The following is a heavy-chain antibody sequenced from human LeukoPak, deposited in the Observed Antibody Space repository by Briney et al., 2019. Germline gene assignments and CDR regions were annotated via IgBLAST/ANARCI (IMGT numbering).Heavy chain of an antibody. V-gene: IGHV3-30-3*01. J-gene: IGHJ6*02. D-gene: IGHD2-2*01. Sequence: GRSLRLSCAASGFTFSSYAMHWVRQAPGKGLEWVAVISYDGSNKYYADSVKGRLTISRDNSKNTLYLQMNSLRAEDTAVYYCARGVVPAAYYYYGMDVWGQGTTVTVSS. CDR2: ISYDGSNK. CDR3: ARGVVPAAYYYYGMDV. CDR1: GFTFSSYA.